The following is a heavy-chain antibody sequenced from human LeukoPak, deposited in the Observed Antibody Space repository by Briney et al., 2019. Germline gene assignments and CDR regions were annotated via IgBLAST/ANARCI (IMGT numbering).Heavy chain of an antibody. D-gene: IGHD1-26*01. CDR2: ITGSSDYI. CDR3: AKVIIRWELATGFDY. V-gene: IGHV3-21*04. CDR1: GFTFSRYT. Sequence: GGSLRLSCAASGFTFSRYTVNWVRQAPGKGLEWVSCITGSSDYIFYADSVRGRFTISRDNSKNTLYLQMNSLRAEDTAVYYCAKVIIRWELATGFDYWGQGTLVTVSS. J-gene: IGHJ4*02.